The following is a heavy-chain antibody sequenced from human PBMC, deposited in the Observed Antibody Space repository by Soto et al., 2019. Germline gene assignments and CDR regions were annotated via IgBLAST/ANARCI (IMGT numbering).Heavy chain of an antibody. J-gene: IGHJ6*02. CDR1: TGSISSGDYY. V-gene: IGHV4-30-4*01. Sequence: QVQLQESGPGLVKPSQTLSLTCTVSTGSISSGDYYWSWIRQPPGKGLEWIGYIYYSGDTYYDPSLKSRATISIDTSKNQLSLKLTSVTAADTAVYYCAGSDRARFNGYYYYGINVWGQGTTVTVSS. CDR3: AGSDRARFNGYYYYGINV. CDR2: IYYSGDT.